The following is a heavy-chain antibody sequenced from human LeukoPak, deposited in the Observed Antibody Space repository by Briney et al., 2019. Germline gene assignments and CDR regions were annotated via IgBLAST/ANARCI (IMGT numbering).Heavy chain of an antibody. Sequence: GGSLRLSCAGSGFNFIDYNMNWVRQAPGKGLEWISYISSRGTTYYADSVKGRFTISRDNSKNTVFLQMNNLRTEDTAVYFCARPSPPGDGYNPPDYWGQGTLVTVSS. CDR3: ARPSPPGDGYNPPDY. D-gene: IGHD5-24*01. CDR2: ISSRGTT. J-gene: IGHJ4*02. V-gene: IGHV3-69-1*01. CDR1: GFNFIDYN.